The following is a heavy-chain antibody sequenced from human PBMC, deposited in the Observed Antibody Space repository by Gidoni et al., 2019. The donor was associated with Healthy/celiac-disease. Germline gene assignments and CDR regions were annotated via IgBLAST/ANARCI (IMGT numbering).Heavy chain of an antibody. J-gene: IGHJ4*02. CDR2: ISYDGSNK. Sequence: QVQLVEPGGGVVQPGRSLRPSCAAPGVTLRRYGMHWVRQAPGKGLEWVAVISYDGSNKYYADSVKGRFTISRDNSKNTLYLQMDSLGAEDTAVYYCAKVPTMTTIKRRSLDYWGQGTLVTVSS. CDR3: AKVPTMTTIKRRSLDY. V-gene: IGHV3-30*18. D-gene: IGHD5-12*01. CDR1: GVTLRRYG.